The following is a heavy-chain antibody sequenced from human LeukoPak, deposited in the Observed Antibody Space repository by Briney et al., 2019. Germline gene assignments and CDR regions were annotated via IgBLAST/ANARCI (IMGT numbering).Heavy chain of an antibody. D-gene: IGHD6-19*01. CDR1: GFTFSDYY. CDR3: ARDEFGSGWYMGY. V-gene: IGHV3-11*06. Sequence: GGSLRLSCAASGFTFSDYYMSWIRQAPGKGLEWVSYISSSSSYTNYADSVKGRFTISRDNAKNSQYLQMNSLRAEDTAVYYCARDEFGSGWYMGYWGQGTLVTVSS. CDR2: ISSSSSYT. J-gene: IGHJ4*02.